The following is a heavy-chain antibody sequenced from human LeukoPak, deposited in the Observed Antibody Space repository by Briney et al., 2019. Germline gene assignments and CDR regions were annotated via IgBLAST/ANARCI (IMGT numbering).Heavy chain of an antibody. V-gene: IGHV4-34*01. CDR3: ARLKAVAGIDY. J-gene: IGHJ4*02. Sequence: SETLSLTCAVYGGSFSGYYWSWIRQPPGKGLEWIGEINHSGSTNYNPSLKSRVTISVDKSKNQFSLKLSSVTAADTAVYYCARLKAVAGIDYWGQGTLVTVSS. CDR2: INHSGST. CDR1: GGSFSGYY. D-gene: IGHD6-19*01.